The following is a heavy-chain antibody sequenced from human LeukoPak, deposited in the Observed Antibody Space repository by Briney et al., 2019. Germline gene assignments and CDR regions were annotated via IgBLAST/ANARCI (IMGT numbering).Heavy chain of an antibody. Sequence: GGSLRLSCAASGLTFSKYGMHWVRQAPGKGLEWVAFVRYDGSDKYYAASVKGRFTISSDNSENTLFLQMSSLRAEDTAVYYCAKDRGYFDYWGQGTLVSVSS. CDR3: AKDRGYFDY. CDR1: GLTFSKYG. V-gene: IGHV3-30*02. J-gene: IGHJ4*02. CDR2: VRYDGSDK.